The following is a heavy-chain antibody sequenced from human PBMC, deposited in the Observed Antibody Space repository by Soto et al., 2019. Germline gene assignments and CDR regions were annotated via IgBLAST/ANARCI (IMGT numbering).Heavy chain of an antibody. CDR1: GFTFSSYW. CDR3: ARLPPRYYAMDV. CDR2: INSDGSST. J-gene: IGHJ6*02. Sequence: EAQLVESGGGLVQPGGSLRLSCAASGFTFSSYWMHWVRQAPGKGLVWVSLINSDGSSTSYADSVKGRFTISRDNAKNTLYLQMNSLRAEDTAVYYCARLPPRYYAMDVWGQGTTVTVSS. V-gene: IGHV3-74*01.